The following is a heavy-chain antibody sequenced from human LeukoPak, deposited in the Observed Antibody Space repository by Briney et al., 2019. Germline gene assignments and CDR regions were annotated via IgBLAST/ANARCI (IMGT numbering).Heavy chain of an antibody. Sequence: ASVKVSCKASGYTFTGYYMHWVRQAPGQGLEWMGWINPNSGGTNYAQKFQGWVTMTRDTSISTAYMELSRLRSDDTAVYYCARGSPYYDFWSGYLNPPYYYYGMDVWGQGTTVTVSS. D-gene: IGHD3-3*01. CDR3: ARGSPYYDFWSGYLNPPYYYYGMDV. CDR2: INPNSGGT. V-gene: IGHV1-2*04. CDR1: GYTFTGYY. J-gene: IGHJ6*02.